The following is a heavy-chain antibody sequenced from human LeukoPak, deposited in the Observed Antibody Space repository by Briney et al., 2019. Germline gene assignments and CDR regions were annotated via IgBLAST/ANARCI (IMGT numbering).Heavy chain of an antibody. Sequence: SETLSLTCTVSGGSISSSTYCWSWVRQPPGKGLEWIGCMYHSGNTYYSSSLKGRVTISLDTPKNQFSLRLNSVTASDTAVYYCARGAYGDEIDYWGQGTLVTVSS. D-gene: IGHD4-17*01. V-gene: IGHV4-39*01. CDR3: ARGAYGDEIDY. CDR2: MYHSGNT. J-gene: IGHJ4*02. CDR1: GGSISSSTYC.